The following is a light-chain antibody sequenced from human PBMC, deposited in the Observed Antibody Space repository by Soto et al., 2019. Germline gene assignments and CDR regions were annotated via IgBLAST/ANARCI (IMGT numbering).Light chain of an antibody. CDR2: GAS. CDR3: QQYGXSPGT. J-gene: IGKJ1*01. Sequence: EIVLTQSPGTLSLSPGERATLSCRASQSVSSSYLAWYQQKPGQAPRLLIYGASSRATGIPDRFSGSGSGTDFTXTXSRLEXEDXAVYYCQQYGXSPGTF. CDR1: QSVSSSY. V-gene: IGKV3-20*01.